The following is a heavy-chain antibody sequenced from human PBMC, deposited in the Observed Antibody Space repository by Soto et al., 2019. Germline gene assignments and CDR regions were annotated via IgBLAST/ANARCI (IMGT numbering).Heavy chain of an antibody. CDR3: ARDREYCSGDKCYETGSAY. CDR1: GFSFSSYS. V-gene: IGHV3-48*01. CDR2: ITRNSDII. Sequence: EAQLVESGGGLIQPGGSLRLSCAASGFSFSSYSMNRVRQAPGKGLEWISYITRNSDIINYADSVKGRFTISRDNAKNSLHLQMHSLRADDTAVYYCARDREYCSGDKCYETGSAYWGQGTLLTVSS. J-gene: IGHJ4*02. D-gene: IGHD2-15*01.